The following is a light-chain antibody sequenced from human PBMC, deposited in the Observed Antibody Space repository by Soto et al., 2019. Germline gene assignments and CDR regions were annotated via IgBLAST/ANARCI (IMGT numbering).Light chain of an antibody. J-gene: IGKJ3*01. CDR2: AAS. CDR1: QGISSY. CDR3: QQYYDYPFP. Sequence: AIRMTQSPSSFSASTGDRVTITCRASQGISSYLAWYQQKPGKAPKLLIYAASTLHSGVPSRFSGSGSGTDFTLTISCLQSEDFATYYCQQYYDYPFPFGPGTKVDIK. V-gene: IGKV1-8*01.